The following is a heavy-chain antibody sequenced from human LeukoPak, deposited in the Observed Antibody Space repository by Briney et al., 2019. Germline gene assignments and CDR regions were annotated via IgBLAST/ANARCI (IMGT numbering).Heavy chain of an antibody. CDR3: ARVGRYYYDSSGYPLGYFDY. CDR2: ISSSSSYI. D-gene: IGHD3-22*01. V-gene: IGHV3-21*01. Sequence: GGSLRLSCAASGFTFSSYSMNWVRQAPGKGLEWVSSISSSSSYIHYADSVRGRFTISRDNAKNSLYLQMNSLRAEDTAVYYCARVGRYYYDSSGYPLGYFDYWGQGTLVTVSS. CDR1: GFTFSSYS. J-gene: IGHJ4*02.